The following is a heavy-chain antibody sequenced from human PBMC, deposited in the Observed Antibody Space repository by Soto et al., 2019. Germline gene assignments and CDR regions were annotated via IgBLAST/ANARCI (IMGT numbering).Heavy chain of an antibody. V-gene: IGHV4-39*01. J-gene: IGHJ6*02. CDR2: TYYSGLT. D-gene: IGHD6-13*01. Sequence: SETLSVTCGVSGCSISTGVFYWGWIRQPPGKGLEWIGSTYYSGLTFYTPSLKSRVTISVDTSKNQSSLNLDSVTAADTAVYYCARLPAEATVAAGGMDVWGQGTTVTVSS. CDR1: GCSISTGVFY. CDR3: ARLPAEATVAAGGMDV.